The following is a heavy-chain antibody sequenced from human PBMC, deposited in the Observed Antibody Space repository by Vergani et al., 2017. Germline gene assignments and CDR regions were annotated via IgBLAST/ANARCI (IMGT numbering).Heavy chain of an antibody. Sequence: QVQLVQSGAEVKKPGASVKVSCKASGYTFTSYDINWVRQATGQGLEWMGWMNPNSGNTGYAQKFQGRVTITRNTSISTAYMELSSLRSEDTAVYYCARRLGYCSSTSCYGLAAFDIWGQGTMVTVSS. CDR2: MNPNSGNT. CDR3: ARRLGYCSSTSCYGLAAFDI. CDR1: GYTFTSYD. D-gene: IGHD2-2*01. V-gene: IGHV1-8*03. J-gene: IGHJ3*02.